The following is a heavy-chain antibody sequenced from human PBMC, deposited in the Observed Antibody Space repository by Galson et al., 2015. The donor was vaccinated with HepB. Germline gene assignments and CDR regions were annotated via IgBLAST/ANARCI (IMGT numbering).Heavy chain of an antibody. J-gene: IGHJ5*02. CDR3: AREGSGITIFGVVIDPPIDNWFDP. CDR2: INAGNGNT. Sequence: SVKVSCKASGYTFTSYAMHWVRQAPGQRLEWMGWINAGNGNTKYSQKFQGRVTITRDTSASTAYMELSSLRSEDTAVYYCAREGSGITIFGVVIDPPIDNWFDPWGQGTLVTVSS. V-gene: IGHV1-3*01. D-gene: IGHD3-3*01. CDR1: GYTFTSYA.